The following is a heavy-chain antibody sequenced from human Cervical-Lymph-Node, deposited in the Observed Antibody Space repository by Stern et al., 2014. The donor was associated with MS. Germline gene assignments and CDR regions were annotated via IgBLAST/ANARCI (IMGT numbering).Heavy chain of an antibody. V-gene: IGHV3-20*04. CDR2: ITWSCRTT. CDR3: ARKGRSIVNAFDI. Sequence: VQLVESGGGMVRPGGSLRLSCTGSGFEFDDYGVSWGRQAPGKGLEWLSSITWSCRTTDYVDSVKGRFTISRDNTKNSLYLQMNSLRGEDTALYYCARKGRSIVNAFDIWGQGTMVIVSS. D-gene: IGHD2-15*01. CDR1: GFEFDDYG. J-gene: IGHJ3*02.